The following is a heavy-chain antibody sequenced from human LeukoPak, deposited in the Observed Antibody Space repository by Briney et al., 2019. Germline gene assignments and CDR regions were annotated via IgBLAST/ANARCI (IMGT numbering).Heavy chain of an antibody. CDR2: INPNSGGT. CDR1: GYTFTSYD. Sequence: ASVKVSCKASGYTFTSYDINWVRQAPGQGLEWMGWINPNSGGTNYAQKFQGRVTMTRDTSISTAYMELSRLRSDDTAVYYCARVRKDYGPDYWGQGTLVTVSS. J-gene: IGHJ4*02. CDR3: ARVRKDYGPDY. D-gene: IGHD4-17*01. V-gene: IGHV1-2*02.